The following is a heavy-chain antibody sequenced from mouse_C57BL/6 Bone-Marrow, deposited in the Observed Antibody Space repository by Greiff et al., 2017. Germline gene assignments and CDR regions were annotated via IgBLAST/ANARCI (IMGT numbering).Heavy chain of an antibody. Sequence: PLQQSGPELVKPGASVKISCKASGYAFSSSWMNWVKQRPGKGLEWIGRIYPGDGDTNYNGKFKGKATLTADKSSSTAYMQLSSLTSEDSAVYFCARSATVDYWGQGTTLTVSS. D-gene: IGHD1-1*01. CDR3: ARSATVDY. J-gene: IGHJ2*01. V-gene: IGHV1-82*01. CDR1: GYAFSSSW. CDR2: IYPGDGDT.